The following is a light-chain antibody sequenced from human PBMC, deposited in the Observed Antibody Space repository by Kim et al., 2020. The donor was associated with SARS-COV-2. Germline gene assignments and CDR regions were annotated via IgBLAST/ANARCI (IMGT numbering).Light chain of an antibody. CDR1: QSNIGDNT. CDR3: ATWDDKRDGRV. V-gene: IGLV1-44*01. J-gene: IGLJ3*02. Sequence: GQRVTIPCSGSQSNIGDNTVDWYQQLPGAAPKLLIYNNNLRPSGVPERFSGSRSGTSASLAISGLQSEDEADYYCATWDDKRDGRVFGGGTQLTVL. CDR2: NNN.